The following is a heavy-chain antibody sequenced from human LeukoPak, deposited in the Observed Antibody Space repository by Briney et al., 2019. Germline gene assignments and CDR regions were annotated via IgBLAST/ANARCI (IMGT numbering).Heavy chain of an antibody. J-gene: IGHJ4*02. CDR2: ISSSGSTI. CDR1: GFTFSSYE. Sequence: GGSLRLSCAASGFTFSSYEMNWVRQAPGKGLEWVSYISSSGSTIYYADSVKGRFTISRDNAKNSLYLQMNSLRAEDTAVYYCAKELTGDPGKIFDYWGQGTLVTVSS. V-gene: IGHV3-48*03. CDR3: AKELTGDPGKIFDY. D-gene: IGHD7-27*01.